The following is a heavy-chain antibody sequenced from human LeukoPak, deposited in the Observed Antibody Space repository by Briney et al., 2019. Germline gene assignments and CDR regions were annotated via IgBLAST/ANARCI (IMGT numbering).Heavy chain of an antibody. Sequence: ASVKVSCKASGYTFTSYDINWVRQATGQGLEWMGWMNPNSGNTGYAQKFQGRVTMTRDTSISTAYMELSRLRADATAVYDCSRGPVYFVYWLRGTLVSV. CDR2: MNPNSGNT. CDR1: GYTFTSYD. J-gene: IGHJ4*02. CDR3: SRGPVYFVY. V-gene: IGHV1-8*01.